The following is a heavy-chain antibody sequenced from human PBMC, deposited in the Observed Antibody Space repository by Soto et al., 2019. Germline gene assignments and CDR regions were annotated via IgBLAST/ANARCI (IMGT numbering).Heavy chain of an antibody. CDR1: GFTFSRCA. CDR2: ISGSGGVT. D-gene: IGHD2-2*01. V-gene: IGHV3-23*01. J-gene: IGHJ6*04. Sequence: GGSLRLSCAASGFTFSRCAMTWVRQGPGKGLEWVSTISGSGGVTYYADPVKGRFTISRDNSKNTLYLQVNGLRAEDTAVYYCAKRSSSSGSPQFYVDVWGKGTTVTVSS. CDR3: AKRSSSSGSPQFYVDV.